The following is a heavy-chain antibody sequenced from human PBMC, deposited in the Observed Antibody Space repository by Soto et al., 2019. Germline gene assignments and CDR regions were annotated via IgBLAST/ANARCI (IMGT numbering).Heavy chain of an antibody. J-gene: IGHJ6*02. D-gene: IGHD3-10*01. CDR3: TRAGSDPGNFYISNYYAMDV. CDR1: GFSVSSDY. V-gene: IGHV3-53*01. Sequence: GVSLRLSCAASGFSVSSDYMSWVRQAPGKGLEWVSLIYSGGDTYYADSVKGRFTISRDISSNTIYLHMTSLRADDTAIYYCTRAGSDPGNFYISNYYAMDVWGRGTTVTVSS. CDR2: IYSGGDT.